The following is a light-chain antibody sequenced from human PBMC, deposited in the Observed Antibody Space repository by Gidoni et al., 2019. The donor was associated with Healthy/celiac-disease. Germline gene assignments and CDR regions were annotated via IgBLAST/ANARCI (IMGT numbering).Light chain of an antibody. CDR3: QQRSNWPLT. J-gene: IGKJ4*01. V-gene: IGKV3-11*01. CDR2: DAS. CDR1: KSVSSY. Sequence: IVLTQSPATLSLSPGERATLTCRASKSVSSYLAWYQQKPGQAPRLLIYDASNRATGIPARFSGSGSGTDFTLTSSSLEPEDFAVYYCQQRSNWPLTFGGGTKVEIK.